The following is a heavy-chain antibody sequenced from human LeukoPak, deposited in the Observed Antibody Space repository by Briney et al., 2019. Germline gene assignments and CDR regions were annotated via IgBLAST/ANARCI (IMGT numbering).Heavy chain of an antibody. D-gene: IGHD5-18*01. CDR3: GRDRVGGRGYSLDY. CDR2: IKQDGSEK. J-gene: IGHJ4*02. V-gene: IGHV3-7*01. Sequence: GGSLRLSCAASGFTFSSYWMTWVRQAPGKGLEWVAKIKQDGSEKYYVDSVKGRFTVSRDNAKNSLYLQMNNLRADDTALYYCGRDRVGGRGYSLDYLGQGTLVTVSS. CDR1: GFTFSSYW.